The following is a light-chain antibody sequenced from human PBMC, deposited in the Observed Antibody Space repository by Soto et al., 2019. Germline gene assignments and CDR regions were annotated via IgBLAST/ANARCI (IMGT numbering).Light chain of an antibody. Sequence: ETVMTQSPVALSVXPXXXXXLXXRARQNVRKNLAWYQQKPGQAPRLLIYGASTRATGIPARFSGDGSGTEFTLTIDSLQSEDFVVYYCLQYDGWPLTFGQGTRLEIK. J-gene: IGKJ5*01. CDR1: QNVRKN. V-gene: IGKV3-15*01. CDR2: GAS. CDR3: LQYDGWPLT.